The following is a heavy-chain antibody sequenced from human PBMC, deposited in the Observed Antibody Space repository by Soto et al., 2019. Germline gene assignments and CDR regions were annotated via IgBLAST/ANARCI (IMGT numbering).Heavy chain of an antibody. CDR3: ARTNAFDI. J-gene: IGHJ3*02. CDR1: GGSFGAYY. Sequence: SETLSLTCTVSGGSFGAYYWNWLRQAPGKGLEWIGFIHYSGRTAYNPSLKSRVTVSVDTSKNQLSLKLTSVTTADTAVYYCARTNAFDIWGPGSLVTVSS. V-gene: IGHV4-59*01. CDR2: IHYSGRT.